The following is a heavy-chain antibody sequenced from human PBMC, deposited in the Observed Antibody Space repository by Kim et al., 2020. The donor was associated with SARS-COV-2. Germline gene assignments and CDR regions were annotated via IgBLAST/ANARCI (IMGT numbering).Heavy chain of an antibody. D-gene: IGHD2-15*01. CDR1: GGSISSYY. V-gene: IGHV4-59*13. CDR3: ARLIAGTAADY. Sequence: SETLSLTCTVSGGSISSYYWSWIRQHPGKGLEWIGYIYYSGSTNYNPSLKSRVTISVDTSKNQFSLKLSSVTAADTAVYYCARLIAGTAADYWGQGTLVTVSS. CDR2: IYYSGST. J-gene: IGHJ4*02.